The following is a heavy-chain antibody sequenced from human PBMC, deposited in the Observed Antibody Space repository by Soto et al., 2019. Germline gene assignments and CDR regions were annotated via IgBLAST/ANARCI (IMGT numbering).Heavy chain of an antibody. Sequence: QVQVVESGGGVVQPGRSLRLSCAASGFTLSSCGMHWVRQAPGKGLEWVGVITYDGGSEHYADFVKGRFTISRDSSENTVYLQMNSLRVEDSAVYYCAKEQSSGYYRVVDYWVQGTLVTVSS. CDR3: AKEQSSGYYRVVDY. J-gene: IGHJ4*02. D-gene: IGHD6-19*01. V-gene: IGHV3-30*18. CDR1: GFTLSSCG. CDR2: ITYDGGSE.